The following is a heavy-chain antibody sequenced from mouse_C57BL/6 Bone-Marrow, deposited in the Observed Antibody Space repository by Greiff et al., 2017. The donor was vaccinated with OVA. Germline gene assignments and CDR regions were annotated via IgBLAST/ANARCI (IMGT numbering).Heavy chain of an antibody. CDR1: GYTFTDYY. V-gene: IGHV1-75*01. J-gene: IGHJ4*01. CDR3: ASLFITTVVPAYAMDY. D-gene: IGHD1-1*01. Sequence: VQLQESGPELVKPGASVKISCKASGYTFTDYYINWVKQRPGQGLEWIGWIFPGSGSTYYNEKFKGKATLTVDKSSSTAYMLLSSLTSEDSAVYFCASLFITTVVPAYAMDYWGQGTSVTVSS. CDR2: IFPGSGST.